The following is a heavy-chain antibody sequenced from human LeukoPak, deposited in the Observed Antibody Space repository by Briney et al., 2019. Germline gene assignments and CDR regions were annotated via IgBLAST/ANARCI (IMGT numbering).Heavy chain of an antibody. CDR1: GFTVSSSY. V-gene: IGHV3-66*01. J-gene: IGHJ4*02. CDR3: ARDVNGYSYGHGGVY. CDR2: IYSGGST. Sequence: GGSLRLSCAASGFTVSSSYMSWVRQAPGKGLEWVSVIYSGGSTYYADSVKGRFTISRDNSKNTLYLQMNSLRAEDTAVYYCARDVNGYSYGHGGVYWGQGTLVTVSS. D-gene: IGHD5-18*01.